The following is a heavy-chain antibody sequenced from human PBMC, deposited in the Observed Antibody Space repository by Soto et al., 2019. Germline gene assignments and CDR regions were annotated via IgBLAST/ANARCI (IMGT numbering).Heavy chain of an antibody. Sequence: PSETLSLTCTVSGGSISSYYWSWIRQPPGKGLEWIGYIYYSGSTNYNPSLKSRVTISVDRSKNQFSLKLSSVTAADTAVYYCARARGNWGLSGMDVWGQGTTVTVSS. CDR3: ARARGNWGLSGMDV. J-gene: IGHJ6*02. CDR2: IYYSGST. D-gene: IGHD7-27*01. V-gene: IGHV4-59*12. CDR1: GGSISSYY.